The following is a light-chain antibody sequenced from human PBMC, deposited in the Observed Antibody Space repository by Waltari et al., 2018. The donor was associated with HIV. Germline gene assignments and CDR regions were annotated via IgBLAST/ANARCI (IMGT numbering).Light chain of an antibody. V-gene: IGKV3-20*01. J-gene: IGKJ1*01. CDR2: VAS. Sequence: EIVLTQSPGTLALSPGERATLPCRASQSVSTSYLAWYLQKPGQAPRLLIYVASSRATGIPDRFSGSGSGTDFTLTISRLGPEDLAVYYCQQYVSSPWTFGQGTKVEIK. CDR1: QSVSTSY. CDR3: QQYVSSPWT.